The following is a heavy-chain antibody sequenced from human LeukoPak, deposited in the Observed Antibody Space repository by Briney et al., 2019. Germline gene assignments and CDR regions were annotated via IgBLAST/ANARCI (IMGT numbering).Heavy chain of an antibody. D-gene: IGHD4-17*01. J-gene: IGHJ4*02. CDR2: ISSSGSTK. CDR3: ATLPT. Sequence: GGSLRLSCAASGFTFSTYNMNWVRQAPGKGLEWVSYISSSGSTKYYADSVKGRFTISRDNVKNSLFLQMNSLRAEDTALYYCATLPTWGQGTLVTVSS. V-gene: IGHV3-48*01. CDR1: GFTFSTYN.